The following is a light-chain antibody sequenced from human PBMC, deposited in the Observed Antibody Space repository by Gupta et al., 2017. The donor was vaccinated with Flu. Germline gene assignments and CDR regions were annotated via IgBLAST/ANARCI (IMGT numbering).Light chain of an antibody. CDR2: DAS. CDR3: QQYHTLPT. V-gene: IGKV1-33*01. Sequence: GDRVTITCQASQDIRIYLNWYQQKPGKAPKLLIYDASKLQKGVPSRFRGRGSGTEFTLTISRLQSGDIASYYCQQYHTLPTFGQGTRVEIK. CDR1: QDIRIY. J-gene: IGKJ1*01.